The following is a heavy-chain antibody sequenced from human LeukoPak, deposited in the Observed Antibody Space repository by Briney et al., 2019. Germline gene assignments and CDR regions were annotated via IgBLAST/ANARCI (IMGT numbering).Heavy chain of an antibody. V-gene: IGHV3-23*01. CDR3: ARDQFITMVRGVIFSPDY. Sequence: PGGSLRLSCAASGFPLTSYGMSWVRQAPGKGLEWVSAISGSDGSTYYTDSVKGRFTISRDNSKNTLYLQLNSLRAEDTAVYYCARDQFITMVRGVIFSPDYWGQGTLVTVSS. D-gene: IGHD3-10*01. J-gene: IGHJ4*02. CDR1: GFPLTSYG. CDR2: ISGSDGST.